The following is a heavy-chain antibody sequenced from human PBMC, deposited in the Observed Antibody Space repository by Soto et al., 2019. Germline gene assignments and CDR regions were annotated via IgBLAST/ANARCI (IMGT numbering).Heavy chain of an antibody. J-gene: IGHJ5*02. CDR1: GFTFSSYA. CDR3: ARDHGYCISTSCERRLNWFDP. CDR2: ISYDGSNK. Sequence: QVQLVESGGGVVQPGRSLRLSCAASGFTFSSYAMHWVRQAPGKGLEWVAVISYDGSNKYYADSVKGRFTISRDNSKNTLYLQMNSLRAEDTAVYYCARDHGYCISTSCERRLNWFDPWGQGTLVTVSS. D-gene: IGHD2-2*01. V-gene: IGHV3-30-3*01.